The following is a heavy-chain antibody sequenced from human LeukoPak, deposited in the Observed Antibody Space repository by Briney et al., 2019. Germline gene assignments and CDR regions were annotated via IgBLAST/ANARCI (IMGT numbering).Heavy chain of an antibody. CDR3: TRLGLGQQVGIDY. V-gene: IGHV3-64*04. CDR1: GFTFSSYA. D-gene: IGHD6-13*01. CDR2: ISSNGGST. J-gene: IGHJ4*02. Sequence: GGSLRLSCSASGFTFSSYAMHWVRQAPGKGLEYVSAISSNGGSTYNADSVKGRFTISRDDSKNTAYLQTNSLKTEDTAVYYCTRLGLGQQVGIDYWGQGTLVTVSS.